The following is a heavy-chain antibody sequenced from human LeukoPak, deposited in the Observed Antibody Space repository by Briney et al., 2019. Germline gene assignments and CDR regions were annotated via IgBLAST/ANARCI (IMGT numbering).Heavy chain of an antibody. Sequence: GSLRLSCAASGFTFSSYWMHWVRQAPGKGLVWVSRINSDGSSTSYADSVKGRFTISRDNAKNTLYLQMNSLRAEDTAVYYCARPRSYSGYDAFDIWGQGTMVTVSS. V-gene: IGHV3-74*01. D-gene: IGHD5-12*01. CDR1: GFTFSSYW. J-gene: IGHJ3*02. CDR3: ARPRSYSGYDAFDI. CDR2: INSDGSST.